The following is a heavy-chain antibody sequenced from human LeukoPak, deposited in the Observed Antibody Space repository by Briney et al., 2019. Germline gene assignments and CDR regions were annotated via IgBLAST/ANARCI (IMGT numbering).Heavy chain of an antibody. V-gene: IGHV3-30*19. CDR1: GFTFSRFG. CDR3: TNYHGDDNFDY. Sequence: QSGGSLRLSCAASGFTFSRFGMHWVRQAPGKGLEWVAAISNDGNNKVYADSVKGRFTISRDNSKNTLYVEMNSLRVEDTAVYYCTNYHGDDNFDYWGQGTLVTVSS. J-gene: IGHJ4*02. CDR2: ISNDGNNK. D-gene: IGHD1-1*01.